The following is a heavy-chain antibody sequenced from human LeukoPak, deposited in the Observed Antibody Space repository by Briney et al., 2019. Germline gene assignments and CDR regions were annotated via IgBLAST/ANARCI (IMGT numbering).Heavy chain of an antibody. V-gene: IGHV4-59*01. D-gene: IGHD1-26*01. CDR2: IYYSVST. J-gene: IGHJ4*02. CDR1: GGSISRYY. Sequence: KPSETLSLTCTVSGGSISRYYGTWIRQPPGKGLEWIGYIYYSVSTNYNPSLKSRVTISVDTSKNQFSLKLTSVTAADTAVYYCGRGVNSGYFDYCGQGTLVTVSS. CDR3: GRGVNSGYFDY.